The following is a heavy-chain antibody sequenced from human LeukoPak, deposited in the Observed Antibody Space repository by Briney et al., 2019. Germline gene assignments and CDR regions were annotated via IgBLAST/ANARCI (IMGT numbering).Heavy chain of an antibody. CDR2: ISASGGTT. V-gene: IGHV3-23*01. D-gene: IGHD5-12*01. CDR1: GFTFNSYA. CDR3: AKGPTDQDGYIHGYGAEY. Sequence: QAGGSLRLSCAASGFTFNSYALSWVRQAPGKGLEWVSHISASGGTTYYADSVKGRFTISRDSSKNAVYLQMNSLRVEDTAVYYCAKGPTDQDGYIHGYGAEYWGQGTLVTVSS. J-gene: IGHJ4*02.